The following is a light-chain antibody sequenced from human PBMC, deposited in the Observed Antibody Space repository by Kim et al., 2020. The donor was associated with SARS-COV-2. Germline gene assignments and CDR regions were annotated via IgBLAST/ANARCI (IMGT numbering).Light chain of an antibody. CDR2: YDS. CDR1: NIGSKS. Sequence: SYELTQPPSVSVAPGKTARITCGGNNIGSKSVHWYQQKPGQAPVLVIYYDSDRPSGIPERFSGSNSGNTATLTISRVEAGDEADYYCQAWDSSSDHYAFG. CDR3: QAWDSSSDHYA. V-gene: IGLV3-21*04. J-gene: IGLJ1*01.